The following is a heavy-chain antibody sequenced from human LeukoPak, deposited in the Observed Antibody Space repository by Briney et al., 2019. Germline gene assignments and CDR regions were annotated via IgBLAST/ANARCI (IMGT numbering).Heavy chain of an antibody. J-gene: IGHJ1*01. CDR2: MNPNSGNT. CDR1: GYTFTSYD. Sequence: ASVKVSCKASGYTFTSYDINWVRQATGQGLEWMGWMNPNSGNTGYAQKFQGRVTMTRNTSISTAYMELSSLRSEDTAVYYCATIGSSGYYYDSSGLQYFQHWGQGTLVTVSS. CDR3: ATIGSSGYYYDSSGLQYFQH. V-gene: IGHV1-8*01. D-gene: IGHD3-22*01.